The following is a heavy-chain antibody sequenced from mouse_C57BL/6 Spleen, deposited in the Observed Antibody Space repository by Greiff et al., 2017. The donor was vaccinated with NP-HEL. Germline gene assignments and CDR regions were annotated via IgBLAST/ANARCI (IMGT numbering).Heavy chain of an antibody. CDR2: SRNKANDYTT. J-gene: IGHJ4*01. Sequence: EVQRVESGGGLVQSGRSLRLSCATSGFTFSDFYMEWVRQAPGKGLEWIAASRNKANDYTTEYSASVKGRFIVSRDTSQSILYLQMNALRAEDTAIYYCARDGGATGAMDYWGQGTSVTVSS. CDR1: GFTFSDFY. CDR3: ARDGGATGAMDY. V-gene: IGHV7-1*01.